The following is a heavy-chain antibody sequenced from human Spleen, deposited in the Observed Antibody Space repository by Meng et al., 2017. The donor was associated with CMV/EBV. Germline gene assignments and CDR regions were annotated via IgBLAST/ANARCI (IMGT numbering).Heavy chain of an antibody. Sequence: LSLTCTVAGGAFRSRSFCWGWIRQAPGKGLEWVSYISSSGSTIYYADSVKGRFTISRDNAKNSLYLQMNSLRAEDTAVYYCARFVWNYPFDYWGQGTLVTVSS. D-gene: IGHD1-7*01. CDR2: ISSSGSTI. V-gene: IGHV3-11*01. CDR1: GGAFRSRSFC. CDR3: ARFVWNYPFDY. J-gene: IGHJ4*02.